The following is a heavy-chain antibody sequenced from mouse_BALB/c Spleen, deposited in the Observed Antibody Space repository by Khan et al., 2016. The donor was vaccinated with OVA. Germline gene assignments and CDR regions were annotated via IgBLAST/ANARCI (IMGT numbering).Heavy chain of an antibody. V-gene: IGHV14-3*02. J-gene: IGHJ2*01. Sequence: EVQLQESGAELVKPGASVKLSCTASGFNIKDTHMHWVKQRPEQGLEWIGRIDPANDNSKYDPRFQGKATITADTSSNTAYPHLSSLTSEDTAVDYCAPAGTGDYFDYWGQGTTLTVSS. D-gene: IGHD4-1*01. CDR2: IDPANDNS. CDR3: APAGTGDYFDY. CDR1: GFNIKDTH.